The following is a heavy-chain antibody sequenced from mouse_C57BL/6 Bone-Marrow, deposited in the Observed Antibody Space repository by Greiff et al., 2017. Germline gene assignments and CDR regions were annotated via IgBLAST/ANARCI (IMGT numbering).Heavy chain of an antibody. V-gene: IGHV14-4*01. J-gene: IGHJ2*01. CDR3: TTEGFFDY. CDR1: GFNIKDDY. D-gene: IGHD3-3*01. CDR2: IDPENGDT. Sequence: EVQLQQSGAELVRPGASVKLSCTASGFNIKDDYMHWVKQRPEQGLEWIGWIDPENGDTAYASKFQGKATITADTSSNTAYLQLSSLTSEDTAVYYWTTEGFFDYWGQGTTLTVSS.